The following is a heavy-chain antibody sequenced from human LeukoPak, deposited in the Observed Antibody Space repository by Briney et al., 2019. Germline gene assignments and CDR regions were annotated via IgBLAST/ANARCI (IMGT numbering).Heavy chain of an antibody. CDR3: ARGVGDIVVVPAANAFDI. CDR1: GGSFSGYY. Sequence: SETLSLTCAVYGGSFSGYYWSWIRQPPGKGLEWIGEINHSGSTNYNPSLNSRVTISVDPSKNQFSLKLSSVTAADTAVYYCARGVGDIVVVPAANAFDIWGQGTMVTVSS. J-gene: IGHJ3*02. CDR2: INHSGST. V-gene: IGHV4-34*01. D-gene: IGHD2-2*01.